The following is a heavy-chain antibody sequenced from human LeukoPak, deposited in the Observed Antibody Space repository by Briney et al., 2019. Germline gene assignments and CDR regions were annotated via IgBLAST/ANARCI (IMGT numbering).Heavy chain of an antibody. CDR3: ARHFISSSWYYFDY. Sequence: SETLSLTCAVYGGSFSGYYWSWIRQPPGKGLEWIGEINHSGSTNYNPSLKSRVTISVDTSKNQFSLKLSSVTAADTAVYYCARHFISSSWYYFDYWGQGTLVTVSS. CDR2: INHSGST. J-gene: IGHJ4*02. D-gene: IGHD6-13*01. CDR1: GGSFSGYY. V-gene: IGHV4-34*01.